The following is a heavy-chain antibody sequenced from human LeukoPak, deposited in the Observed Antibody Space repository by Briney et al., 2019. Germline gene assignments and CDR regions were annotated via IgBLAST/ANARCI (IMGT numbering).Heavy chain of an antibody. D-gene: IGHD3-9*01. CDR1: GFTFSSYS. Sequence: GGSLRLSCAASGFTFSSYSMNWVRQAPGKGLEWVSYISSSSSTIYYADSVKGRFTISRDNSKNTLYLQMNSLRAEDTAVYYCAKDSYPSNYDILTGYYEDNWFDPWGQGTLVTVSS. J-gene: IGHJ5*02. V-gene: IGHV3-48*01. CDR2: ISSSSSTI. CDR3: AKDSYPSNYDILTGYYEDNWFDP.